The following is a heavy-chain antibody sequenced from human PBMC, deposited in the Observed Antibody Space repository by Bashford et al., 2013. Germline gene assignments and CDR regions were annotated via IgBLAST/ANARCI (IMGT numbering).Heavy chain of an antibody. Sequence: VRQAPGKGLEWVSAISGSGGSTYYADSVKGRFTISRDNSKNTLYLQMNSLRAEDTAVYYCASSGSYPDAFDIWGQGTMVTVSS. V-gene: IGHV3-23*01. CDR2: ISGSGGST. J-gene: IGHJ3*02. D-gene: IGHD1-26*01. CDR3: ASSGSYPDAFDI.